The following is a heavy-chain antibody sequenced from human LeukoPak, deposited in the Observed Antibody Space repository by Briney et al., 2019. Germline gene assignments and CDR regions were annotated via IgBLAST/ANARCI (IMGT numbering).Heavy chain of an antibody. CDR3: ARSIPAGNCR. Sequence: GGSLRLSCAASGFTFSGYYMNWIRQAPGKGLEWVSYISSSGSTIDYADSVKGRFTISRDNAKNSLYLQMNSLRAENTAVYYCARSIPAGNCRWGQGTLVTVSS. D-gene: IGHD2-2*01. CDR2: ISSSGSTI. V-gene: IGHV3-11*01. CDR1: GFTFSGYY. J-gene: IGHJ4*02.